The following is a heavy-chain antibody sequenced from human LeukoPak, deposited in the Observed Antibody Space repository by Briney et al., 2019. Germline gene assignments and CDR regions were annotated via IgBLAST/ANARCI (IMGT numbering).Heavy chain of an antibody. D-gene: IGHD5-12*01. J-gene: IGHJ4*02. CDR2: INPNSGGT. CDR3: ARAGLSLGYRTDY. Sequence: ASVKVSCEASGYTFTGYYMHWVRQAPGQGLEWMGRINPNSGGTNYAQKFQGRVTMTRDTSISTAYMELSRLKSDDTAVYYCARAGLSLGYRTDYWGQGTLVTVSS. V-gene: IGHV1-2*06. CDR1: GYTFTGYY.